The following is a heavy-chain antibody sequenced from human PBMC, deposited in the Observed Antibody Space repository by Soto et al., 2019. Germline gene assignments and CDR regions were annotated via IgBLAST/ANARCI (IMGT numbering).Heavy chain of an antibody. CDR3: VIVGIAARPTPDY. Sequence: ASVKVSCKASVYTFSSYGINWVRQARGRGLEWLGRSIGYSGNSMYAQKFRDRVTMTHDPYTSSVYMDLSSMRSDDTAFHYCVIVGIAARPTPDYCGQGTLVTVS. V-gene: IGHV1-18*01. D-gene: IGHD6-6*01. CDR1: VYTFSSYG. CDR2: SIGYSGNS. J-gene: IGHJ4*02.